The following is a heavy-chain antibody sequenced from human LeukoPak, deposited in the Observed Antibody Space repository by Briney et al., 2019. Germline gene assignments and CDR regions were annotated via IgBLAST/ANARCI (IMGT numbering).Heavy chain of an antibody. CDR1: GGTFSSYT. Sequence: SVKVSCKASGGTFSSYTISWVRQAPGQGLEWMGRIIPILGIASYAQKFQGRVTITADKSTSTAYMELSSLRSEDTAVYYCATSYGFSTEPIFDYWGQGTLVTVSS. CDR2: IIPILGIA. J-gene: IGHJ4*02. D-gene: IGHD5-18*01. CDR3: ATSYGFSTEPIFDY. V-gene: IGHV1-69*02.